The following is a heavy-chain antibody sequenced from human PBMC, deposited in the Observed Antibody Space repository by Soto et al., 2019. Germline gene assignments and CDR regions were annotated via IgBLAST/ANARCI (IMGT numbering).Heavy chain of an antibody. Sequence: QLQLQESGPGLVKPSETLSLTCTVSGGSISSSSYYWGWIRQPPGKGLEWIGSIYYSGSTYYNPSLKSRVTISVDTSKSQFSLKLSSVTAADTAVYYCARLYGDYVTSTPWGVFAWDYWGQGTLVTVSS. V-gene: IGHV4-39*01. J-gene: IGHJ4*02. CDR3: ARLYGDYVTSTPWGVFAWDY. D-gene: IGHD4-17*01. CDR1: GGSISSSSYY. CDR2: IYYSGST.